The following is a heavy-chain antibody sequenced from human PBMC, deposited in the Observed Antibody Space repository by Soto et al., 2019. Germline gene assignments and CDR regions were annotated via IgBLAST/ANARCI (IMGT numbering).Heavy chain of an antibody. CDR2: IYYSGST. V-gene: IGHV4-59*01. J-gene: IGHJ4*02. D-gene: IGHD3-22*01. CDR3: ARHTYYYDSSGPVAY. Sequence: TSETLSLTCTVSGGSTSSYYWSWIRQPPGKGLEWIGYIYYSGSTNYNPSLKSRVTISVDTSKNQFSLKLSSVTAADTAVYYCARHTYYYDSSGPVAYWGQGTLVTVSS. CDR1: GGSTSSYY.